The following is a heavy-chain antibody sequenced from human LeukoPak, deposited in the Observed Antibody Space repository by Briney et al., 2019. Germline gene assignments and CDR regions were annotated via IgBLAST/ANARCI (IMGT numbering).Heavy chain of an antibody. CDR1: GYNFADYY. Sequence: ASVKVSCKASGYNFADYYIHWVRQAPGQGLEWMGWINPDSGFTHNAQRFHGRVTMSGDTSINTVNLELTRLRSDDTAVYYCARELPSPIEAAPGDLYDHWGQGTLVTVSS. V-gene: IGHV1-2*02. D-gene: IGHD6-6*01. J-gene: IGHJ4*02. CDR2: INPDSGFT. CDR3: ARELPSPIEAAPGDLYDH.